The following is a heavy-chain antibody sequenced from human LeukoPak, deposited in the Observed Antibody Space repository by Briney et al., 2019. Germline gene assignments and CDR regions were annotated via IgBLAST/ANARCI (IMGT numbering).Heavy chain of an antibody. J-gene: IGHJ4*02. CDR3: TRGDDYGDY. V-gene: IGHV3-30-3*01. D-gene: IGHD3-16*01. Sequence: GGSLRLSCAASGFIFSTYPMHWVRQAPGKGLEWVAVISFDGSNKYYADSVKGRFTISRDNYKNTLYLQMNSLRVEDTAVYYCTRGDDYGDYWGQGTLVTVSS. CDR1: GFIFSTYP. CDR2: ISFDGSNK.